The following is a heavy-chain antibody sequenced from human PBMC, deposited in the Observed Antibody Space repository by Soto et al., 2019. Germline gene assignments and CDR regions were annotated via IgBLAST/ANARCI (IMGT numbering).Heavy chain of an antibody. J-gene: IGHJ6*02. CDR3: ARRYYYGSGSYYNPRAYYYYGMDV. CDR1: GYSFTSYW. D-gene: IGHD3-10*01. CDR2: IDPSDSYT. Sequence: PGESLKISCKGSGYSFTSYWISWVRQMPGKGLEWMGRIDPSDSYTNYSPYFQGHVTISADKSISTAYLQWSSLKASDTAMYYCARRYYYGSGSYYNPRAYYYYGMDVWGQGTTVTVSS. V-gene: IGHV5-10-1*01.